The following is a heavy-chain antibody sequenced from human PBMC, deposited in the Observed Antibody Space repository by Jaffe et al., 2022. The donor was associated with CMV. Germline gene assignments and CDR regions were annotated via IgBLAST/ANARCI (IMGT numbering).Heavy chain of an antibody. D-gene: IGHD1-26*01. V-gene: IGHV3-74*01. CDR3: ARGWRGVGVLDAFDI. J-gene: IGHJ3*02. CDR1: GFTFSTYW. CDR2: INSDASST. Sequence: EVQLVESGGDLIQPGGPLRLSCAASGFTFSTYWMHWVRQAPGKGLVWVSRINSDASSTAYADPVKGRFTISRDNAKNTLYLQMNSLRAEDTAVYYCARGWRGVGVLDAFDIWGQGTMVTVSS.